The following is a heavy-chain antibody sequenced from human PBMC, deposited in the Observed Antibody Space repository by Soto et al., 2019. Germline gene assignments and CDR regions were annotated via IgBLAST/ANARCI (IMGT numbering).Heavy chain of an antibody. D-gene: IGHD2-15*01. V-gene: IGHV5-51*01. CDR1: GYSFTSYW. CDR2: IYPGDSDT. CDR3: ARHTLQAPVGYCSGGSCSRTGNWFDP. J-gene: IGHJ5*02. Sequence: EVQLVQSGAEVKKPGESLKISCKGSGYSFTSYWIGWVRQMPGKGLEWMGIIYPGDSDTRYSPSFQGQVTISADKSISTAYLQWSSLKASDTAMYYCARHTLQAPVGYCSGGSCSRTGNWFDPWGQGTLVTVSS.